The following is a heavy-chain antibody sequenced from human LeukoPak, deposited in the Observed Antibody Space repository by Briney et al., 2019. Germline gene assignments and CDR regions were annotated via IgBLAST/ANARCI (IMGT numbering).Heavy chain of an antibody. V-gene: IGHV4-31*03. D-gene: IGHD1-26*01. CDR1: GGSISSDGNY. CDR2: IYHSGST. Sequence: SETLSLTCSVSGGSISSDGNYWSWIRQHPGKGLEWIGYIYHSGSTYYNPSLRSRVTLSVDTSKNQFSLNLRSVTAADTAVYYCARRVGTTCFDNRGQGTLVTVSS. J-gene: IGHJ4*02. CDR3: ARRVGTTCFDN.